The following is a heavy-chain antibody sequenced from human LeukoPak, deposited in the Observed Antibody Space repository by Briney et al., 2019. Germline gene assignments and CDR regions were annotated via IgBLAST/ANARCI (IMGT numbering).Heavy chain of an antibody. D-gene: IGHD1-1*01. V-gene: IGHV3-7*04. CDR3: ARGDDFSGDH. CDR1: GFTFSNFW. CDR2: IHPEGNGK. J-gene: IGHJ4*02. Sequence: GGSLRLSCAVSGFTFSNFWMSWVRQAPGMGLEWVANIHPEGNGKYHVESVKGRFTISRDNTKNLLFLQMNGLRVEDTAVYYCARGDDFSGDHWGQGTLVTVSS.